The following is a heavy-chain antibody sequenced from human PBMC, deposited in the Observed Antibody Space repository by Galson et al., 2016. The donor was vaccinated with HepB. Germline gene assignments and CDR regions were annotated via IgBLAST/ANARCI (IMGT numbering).Heavy chain of an antibody. CDR2: IWSDGSNK. CDR3: ARGGRNDVFDY. CDR1: GFTLSSFG. V-gene: IGHV3-33*01. D-gene: IGHD1-1*01. Sequence: AASGFTLSSFGMHWVRQAPGKGLEWVALIWSDGSNKYNADSVKGRFTISRDNSKNTLYLQMNSLSVDDTAVYYCARGGRNDVFDYWGQGTLVTVSS. J-gene: IGHJ4*02.